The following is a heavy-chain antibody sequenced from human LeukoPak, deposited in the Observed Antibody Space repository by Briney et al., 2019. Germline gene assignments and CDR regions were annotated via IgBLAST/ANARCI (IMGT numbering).Heavy chain of an antibody. V-gene: IGHV3-74*01. J-gene: IGHJ3*02. CDR3: AREMIVIDAFDI. Sequence: GRSLRLSCAASGFTFSSYWMHWVRQAPGKGLVWVSRINSDGSSTSYADSVKGRFTISRDNAKNTLYLQMNSLRAEDTAVYYCAREMIVIDAFDIWGQGTMVTVSS. D-gene: IGHD3-22*01. CDR2: INSDGSST. CDR1: GFTFSSYW.